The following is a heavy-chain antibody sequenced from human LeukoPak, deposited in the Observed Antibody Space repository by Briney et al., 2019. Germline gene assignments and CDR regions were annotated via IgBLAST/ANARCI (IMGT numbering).Heavy chain of an antibody. D-gene: IGHD2-2*01. CDR2: ISSSGSTI. CDR1: GFAFSSYE. V-gene: IGHV3-48*03. Sequence: AGGSLRLSCAASGFAFSSYEMNWVRQAPGKGLEWVSYISSSGSTIYYADSVKGRFTISRDNAKNSLYLQMNSLRAEDTAVYYCARDLGYCSSTSCYLRPFYYFDYWGQGTLVTVSS. CDR3: ARDLGYCSSTSCYLRPFYYFDY. J-gene: IGHJ4*02.